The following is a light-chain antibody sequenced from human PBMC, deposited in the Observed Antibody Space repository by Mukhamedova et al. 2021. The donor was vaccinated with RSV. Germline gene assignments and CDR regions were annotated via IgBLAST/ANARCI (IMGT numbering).Light chain of an antibody. V-gene: IGKV1-5*03. J-gene: IGKJ1*01. CDR2: KAS. CDR3: QQYNSLTWT. Sequence: WYQHRVHGKAPKLLIFKASNLESGVPSRFSGRGSGTEFTLTISSLQPDDFATYYCQQYNSLTWTFGQGTKVEIK.